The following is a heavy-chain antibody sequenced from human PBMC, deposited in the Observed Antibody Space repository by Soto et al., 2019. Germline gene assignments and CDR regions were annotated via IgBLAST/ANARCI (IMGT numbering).Heavy chain of an antibody. J-gene: IGHJ3*02. CDR1: GFNFNNYA. CDR3: AKDEIGVAGNSALDM. V-gene: IGHV3-9*01. CDR2: ISWTGETI. D-gene: IGHD3-22*01. Sequence: EVELVESGGGLVLPGGSLRLSCEASGFNFNNYAMHWVRQAPGKGLEWVSGISWTGETIVYADFVKGGFTISRDKSKSSLYLEMNSLRPEDTALYYCAKDEIGVAGNSALDMWGQGTMVTVSS.